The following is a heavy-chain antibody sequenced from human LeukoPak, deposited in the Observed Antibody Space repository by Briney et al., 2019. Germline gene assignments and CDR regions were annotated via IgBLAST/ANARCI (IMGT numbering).Heavy chain of an antibody. Sequence: GGSLRLSCAASGFTCSSYSMNWVRQAPGKGLEWVSSISSSSSYIYYADSVKGRFTISRDNAKNSLYLQMNSLRAEDTAVYYCARLGPDAFDIWGQGTMVTVSS. J-gene: IGHJ3*02. CDR2: ISSSSSYI. V-gene: IGHV3-21*01. CDR1: GFTCSSYS. CDR3: ARLGPDAFDI.